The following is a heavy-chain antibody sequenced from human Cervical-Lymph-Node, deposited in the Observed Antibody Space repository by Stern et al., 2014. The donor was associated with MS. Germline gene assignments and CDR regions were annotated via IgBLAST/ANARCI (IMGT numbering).Heavy chain of an antibody. CDR1: GFTFDDHD. CDR3: VKDVDSSIAVSFDS. CDR2: ISVNSGAV. J-gene: IGHJ4*02. Sequence: PLVESGGGLVQPGGSLRLSCAASGFTFDDHDMQLVRQSPAKGLEWVAGISVNSGAVARSASVKGRCTIARDNAKNSLFLQMNSLRPEDTALYYCVKDVDSSIAVSFDSWGQGTQVTVSP. D-gene: IGHD6-19*01. V-gene: IGHV3-9*01.